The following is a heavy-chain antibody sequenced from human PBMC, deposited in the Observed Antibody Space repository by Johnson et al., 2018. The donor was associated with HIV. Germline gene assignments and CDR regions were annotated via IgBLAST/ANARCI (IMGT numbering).Heavy chain of an antibody. CDR1: GFTFDDYG. CDR2: INWNGGST. CDR3: ARVTRQGVAFDI. D-gene: IGHD3-16*01. V-gene: IGHV3-20*04. Sequence: VQLVESGGGLVQPGVSLRLSCAASGFTFDDYGMSWVRQAPGKGLEWVSGINWNGGSTGYADSVKCRFTISRDNAKNSLYLQMNSLRAEDTALYYCARVTRQGVAFDIWGQGTMVTVSS. J-gene: IGHJ3*02.